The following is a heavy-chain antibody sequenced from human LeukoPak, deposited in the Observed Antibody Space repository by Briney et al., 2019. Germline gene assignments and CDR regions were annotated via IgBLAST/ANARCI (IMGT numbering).Heavy chain of an antibody. CDR2: INTDGSTT. D-gene: IGHD6-19*01. CDR3: ARLTVTGTNY. J-gene: IGHJ4*02. Sequence: PGGSLRLSCVVSGVTFSNYRMHWVRQAPGKGLVWVSGINTDGSTTTYADSVKGRFTISRDNAKNTLYLQMNSLRAEDTAVYYCARLTVTGTNYWGQGTLVTVSS. CDR1: GVTFSNYR. V-gene: IGHV3-74*03.